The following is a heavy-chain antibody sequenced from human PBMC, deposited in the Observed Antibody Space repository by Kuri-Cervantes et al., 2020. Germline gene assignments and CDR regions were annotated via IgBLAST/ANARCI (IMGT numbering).Heavy chain of an antibody. CDR1: GFTVSSNY. CDR2: IYSGGST. J-gene: IGHJ4*02. V-gene: IGHV3-53*01. Sequence: GESLKISCAASGFTVSSNYMNWVRQAPGKGLEWVSVIYSGGSTYYADSVKGRFTISRDNSKNTLYLQMNSLRAEDTAVYYCARYGEDFWSGYFLMAFDYWGQGTLVTVSS. CDR3: ARYGEDFWSGYFLMAFDY. D-gene: IGHD3-3*01.